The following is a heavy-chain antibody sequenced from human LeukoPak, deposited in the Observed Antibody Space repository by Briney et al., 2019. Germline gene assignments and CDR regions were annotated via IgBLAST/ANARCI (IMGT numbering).Heavy chain of an antibody. J-gene: IGHJ3*02. CDR2: IYTSGNT. CDR3: ARDRAGDSFDI. D-gene: IGHD7-27*01. CDR1: GDSISSGNYY. Sequence: SQTLSLTCTVSGDSISSGNYYWTWIRQPAGKGLEWIGRIYTSGNTNYNPSLKSQVTISMDTSRNQFSLNLNSVTAADTAVYYCARDRAGDSFDIWGQGTMVTVSS. V-gene: IGHV4-61*02.